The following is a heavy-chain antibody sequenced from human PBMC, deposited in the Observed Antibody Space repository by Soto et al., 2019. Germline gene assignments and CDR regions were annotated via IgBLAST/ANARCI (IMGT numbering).Heavy chain of an antibody. D-gene: IGHD3-22*01. CDR2: ISYDGSNK. V-gene: IGHV3-30-3*01. CDR3: ARDGSQWLPHWYGWFDP. CDR1: GFTFSSYA. J-gene: IGHJ5*02. Sequence: QVQLVESGGGVVQPGRSLRLSCAASGFTFSSYAMHWVRQAPGKGLEWVAVISYDGSNKYYADSVKGRFTISRDNSKNTLYLQMNSLRAEDTAVYYCARDGSQWLPHWYGWFDPWGQGTLVTVSS.